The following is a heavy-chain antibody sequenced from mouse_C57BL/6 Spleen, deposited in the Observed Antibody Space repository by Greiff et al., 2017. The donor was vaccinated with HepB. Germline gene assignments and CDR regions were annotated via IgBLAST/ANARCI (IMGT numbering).Heavy chain of an antibody. CDR3: ARFDDYDAWFAY. CDR1: GYAFSSSW. J-gene: IGHJ3*01. V-gene: IGHV1-82*01. CDR2: IYPGDGDT. Sequence: QVQLKQSGPELVKPGASVKISCKASGYAFSSSWMNWVKQRPGKGLEWIGRIYPGDGDTNYNGKFKGKATLTADKSSSTAYMQLSSLTSEDSAVYFCARFDDYDAWFAYWGQGTLVTVSA. D-gene: IGHD2-4*01.